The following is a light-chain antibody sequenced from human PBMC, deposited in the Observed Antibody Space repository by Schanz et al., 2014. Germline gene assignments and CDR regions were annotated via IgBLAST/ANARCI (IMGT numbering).Light chain of an antibody. CDR1: QDISNY. CDR3: QQYNSYSGT. CDR2: DAS. Sequence: DIQMTQSPSSLSASVGDRVTITCQASQDISNYLNWYQQKPGKAPKLLIYDASNLETGVPSRFSGSGSGTEFTLTISSLQPDDFATYYCQQYNSYSGTFGQGTKVEIK. V-gene: IGKV1-33*01. J-gene: IGKJ1*01.